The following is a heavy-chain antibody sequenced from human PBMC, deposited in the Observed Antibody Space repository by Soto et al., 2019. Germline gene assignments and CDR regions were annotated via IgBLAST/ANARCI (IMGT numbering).Heavy chain of an antibody. J-gene: IGHJ4*02. CDR3: AKDSISSDGGYYLYYFDS. V-gene: IGHV3-7*03. Sequence: PGGSLRLSCEASGFTLSSYWMSWIRQAPGKGLEWVANTRQDGGQSYLVDSVQGRFTISRDNAKNSVYLQMNSLRAEDTAVYYCAKDSISSDGGYYLYYFDSWGQGTLVTVSS. D-gene: IGHD3-22*01. CDR2: TRQDGGQS. CDR1: GFTLSSYW.